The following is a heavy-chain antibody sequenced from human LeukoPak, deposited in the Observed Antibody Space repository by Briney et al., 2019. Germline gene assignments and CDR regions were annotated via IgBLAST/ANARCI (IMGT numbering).Heavy chain of an antibody. CDR1: GYTFTSYY. CDR3: ARDVGATPFDY. Sequence: ASVKVSCKASGYTFTSYYMHWVRQAPGQGLEWMGIINPSGGSTRYAQRFQGRVTMTRDTSTSTVYMELSSLRSEDTAMYYCARDVGATPFDYWGQGTLVTVSS. V-gene: IGHV1-46*01. D-gene: IGHD1-26*01. J-gene: IGHJ4*02. CDR2: INPSGGST.